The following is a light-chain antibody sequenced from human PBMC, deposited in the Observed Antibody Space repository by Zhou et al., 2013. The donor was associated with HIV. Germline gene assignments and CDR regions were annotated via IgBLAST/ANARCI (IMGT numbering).Light chain of an antibody. CDR3: QQYKSLYT. J-gene: IGKJ2*01. Sequence: IQMTQSPSSLSASVGDRVTISCRANQSISDYLAWYQQRPGKAPKLLIWRASTLQSGVPSRFSGSGSGTEFTLTISSLQPDDSATYYCQQYKSLYTFGQGTNLEIK. V-gene: IGKV1-5*03. CDR2: RAS. CDR1: QSISDY.